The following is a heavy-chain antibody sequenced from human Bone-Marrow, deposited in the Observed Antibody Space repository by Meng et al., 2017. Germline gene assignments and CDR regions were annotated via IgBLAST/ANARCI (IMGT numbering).Heavy chain of an antibody. Sequence: SETLSLTCTVSGGSISSSSYYWGWVRQPPGKGLEWIGDIYYGGSTNYNPSLKSRVTMSVDTSKNQFSLKLSSVTAADTAVYYCARILIAATGKFDYWGQGILVTVSS. CDR3: ARILIAATGKFDY. CDR2: IYYGGST. V-gene: IGHV4-39*07. D-gene: IGHD6-13*01. CDR1: GGSISSSSYY. J-gene: IGHJ4*02.